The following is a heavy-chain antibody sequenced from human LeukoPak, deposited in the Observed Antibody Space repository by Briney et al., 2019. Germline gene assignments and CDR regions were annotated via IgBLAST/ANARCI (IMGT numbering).Heavy chain of an antibody. CDR2: IFYSGST. CDR1: GGSISNYY. Sequence: PSETLSLTCTVSGGSISNYYWSWTRQPPGKGLEWIGYIFYSGSTNYNPSLKSRVTISIDASNNQFSLKLSSVTAADTAVYYCARLTSGTHPNFDYWGQGTLVTVSS. V-gene: IGHV4-59*08. CDR3: ARLTSGTHPNFDY. D-gene: IGHD3-10*01. J-gene: IGHJ4*02.